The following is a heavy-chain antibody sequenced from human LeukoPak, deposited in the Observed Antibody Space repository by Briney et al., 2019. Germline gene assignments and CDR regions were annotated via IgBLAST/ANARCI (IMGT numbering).Heavy chain of an antibody. J-gene: IGHJ4*02. CDR1: GYTLTELS. CDR3: ATRGGDFWSGYYLDY. Sequence: ASVKVSCKVSGYTLTELSMHWLRQAPGKGLEWMGGFDPEDGETIYAQKFQGRVTMTEDTSTDTAYMELSSLRSEDTAVYYCATRGGDFWSGYYLDYWGQGTLVTVSS. CDR2: FDPEDGET. V-gene: IGHV1-24*01. D-gene: IGHD3-3*01.